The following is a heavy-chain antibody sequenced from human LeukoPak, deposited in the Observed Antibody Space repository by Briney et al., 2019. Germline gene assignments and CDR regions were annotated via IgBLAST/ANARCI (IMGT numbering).Heavy chain of an antibody. CDR2: IYYAGST. Sequence: SETLSLTCTVSGGSISTTSYYWGWIRQPPGKGLEWIASIYYAGSTYYNPSLKSRVTISVDTSKNQFSLKLNSVTAADTAVYYCARDDYLRAVDYWGQGILVTVSS. V-gene: IGHV4-39*07. J-gene: IGHJ4*02. D-gene: IGHD4/OR15-4a*01. CDR1: GGSISTTSYY. CDR3: ARDDYLRAVDY.